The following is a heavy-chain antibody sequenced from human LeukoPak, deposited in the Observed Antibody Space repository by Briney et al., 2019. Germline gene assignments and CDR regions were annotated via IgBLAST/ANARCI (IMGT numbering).Heavy chain of an antibody. D-gene: IGHD4-17*01. Sequence: SQTLSLTCTVSGGSISSGGYCWSWLRQPPGMGLEWIGDIFHSGSTYYNPSLKSRVTISVDRSKNQFSLKLSSVTAADTAVYYCASYGDYVVYWGQGTLVTVSS. CDR2: IFHSGST. V-gene: IGHV4-30-2*01. CDR3: ASYGDYVVY. J-gene: IGHJ4*02. CDR1: GGSISSGGYC.